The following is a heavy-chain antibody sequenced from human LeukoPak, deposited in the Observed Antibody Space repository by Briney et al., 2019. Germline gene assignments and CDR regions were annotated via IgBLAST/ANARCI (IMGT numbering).Heavy chain of an antibody. CDR3: ASPHDYGDRFDY. V-gene: IGHV3-7*01. CDR1: GFTFSSYW. D-gene: IGHD4-17*01. Sequence: GGSLRLSCAASGFTFSSYWMSWVRQAPGKGLEGVANIKQDGSEKYYVDSVKGRFTISRDNAKNSLYLQMNSLRAEDTAVYYCASPHDYGDRFDYWGQGTLVTVSS. J-gene: IGHJ4*02. CDR2: IKQDGSEK.